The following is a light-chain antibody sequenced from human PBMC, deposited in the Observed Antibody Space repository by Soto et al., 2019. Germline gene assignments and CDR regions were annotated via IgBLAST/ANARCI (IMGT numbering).Light chain of an antibody. V-gene: IGKV3-20*01. J-gene: IGKJ4*01. CDR3: QQYGSLPLT. Sequence: EIVLTQSPGTLSLSPGERATLSCGASQTIKSRYLAWYQLKPGRAPRLLIYGVSSRATGIPDRFSGSGSGTEFTLTISRLEPEDFAVYSCQQYGSLPLTFGGGTKVEI. CDR2: GVS. CDR1: QTIKSRY.